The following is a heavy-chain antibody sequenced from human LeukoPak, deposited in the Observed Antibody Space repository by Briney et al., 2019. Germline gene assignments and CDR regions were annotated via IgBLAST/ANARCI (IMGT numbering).Heavy chain of an antibody. CDR3: VRDGGVSGYDLLDY. J-gene: IGHJ4*02. Sequence: GGSLRLSCAASGFGFSDYWMTWVRQAPGEGLERAAHINQDGSKEHYMDSVKARFNISRDNAKNSLSLQMNSLRAEDTAVYHCVRDGGVSGYDLLDYWGRGTLVTVSS. V-gene: IGHV3-7*01. D-gene: IGHD5-12*01. CDR1: GFGFSDYW. CDR2: INQDGSKE.